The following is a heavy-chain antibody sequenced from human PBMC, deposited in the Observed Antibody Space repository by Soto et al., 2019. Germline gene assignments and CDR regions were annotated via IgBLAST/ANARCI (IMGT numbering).Heavy chain of an antibody. D-gene: IGHD3-3*01. V-gene: IGHV1-69*04. J-gene: IGHJ4*02. CDR1: GGTFSSDS. CDR2: IIPILGIS. Sequence: ASVKVSCKTSGGTFSSDSISWVRQAPGQGLEWMGRIIPILGISNSAQKFQDRVTITADTSTSTAYMDLSSLRSEDTAVYYCAKDPDTIFGVASPPFDYWGQGTLVTVSS. CDR3: AKDPDTIFGVASPPFDY.